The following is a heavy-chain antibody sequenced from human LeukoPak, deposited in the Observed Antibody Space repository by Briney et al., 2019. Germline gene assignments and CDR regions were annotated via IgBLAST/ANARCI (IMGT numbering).Heavy chain of an antibody. Sequence: PGGSLRLSCPVSVVYWLSWVHQAPGKGLAWVANINPDGSVIYYVDSVKGRFTISRDDAKNSLYLQMNSLRAEDTGVYYCATSSGAPGNMWGQGTLVTVSS. CDR1: VVYW. J-gene: IGHJ4*02. D-gene: IGHD2-8*02. CDR2: INPDGSVI. V-gene: IGHV3-7*01. CDR3: ATSSGAPGNM.